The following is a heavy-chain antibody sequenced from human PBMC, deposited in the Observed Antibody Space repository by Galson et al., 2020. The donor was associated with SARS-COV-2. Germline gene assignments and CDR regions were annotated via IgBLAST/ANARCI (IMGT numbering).Heavy chain of an antibody. D-gene: IGHD3-3*01. CDR1: GFSLSTSGVG. J-gene: IGHJ4*02. Sequence: SGPTLVKPTQTLTLTCPFSGFSLSTSGVGVGWIRQPPGKALEWLALIYWDDDKRYSPSLKSRLTITKDTSKNQVVLTMTNMDPVDTATYYWAQRPPTVGTFGAWDCGDQGTVVTVSS. CDR2: IYWDDDK. V-gene: IGHV2-5*02. CDR3: AQRPPTVGTFGAWDC.